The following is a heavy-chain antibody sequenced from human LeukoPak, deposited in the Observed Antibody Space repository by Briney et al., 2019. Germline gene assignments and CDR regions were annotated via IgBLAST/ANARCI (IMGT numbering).Heavy chain of an antibody. Sequence: PGGSLRLSCAASGFTFSSYAMSWVRQAPGKGLEWVSAISGSGGSTYYADSVKGRFTISRDNSKNTLYLQMNSLRAEDTTVYYCAKDRHGYSYGPGDYWGQGTLVTVSS. CDR2: ISGSGGST. J-gene: IGHJ4*02. CDR1: GFTFSSYA. CDR3: AKDRHGYSYGPGDY. D-gene: IGHD5-18*01. V-gene: IGHV3-23*01.